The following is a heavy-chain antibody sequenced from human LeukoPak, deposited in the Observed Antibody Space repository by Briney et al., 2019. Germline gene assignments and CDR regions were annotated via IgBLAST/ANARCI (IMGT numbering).Heavy chain of an antibody. CDR2: IYHSGST. CDR1: GFTFSSYGM. CDR3: ARDRYSSSWGWFDP. D-gene: IGHD6-6*01. V-gene: IGHV4-4*02. J-gene: IGHJ5*02. Sequence: GSLRLSCAASGFTFSSYGMTWVRQPPGKGLEWIGEIYHSGSTNYNPSLKSRVTISVDKSKNQFSLKLSSVTAADTAVYYCARDRYSSSWGWFDPWGQGTLVTVSS.